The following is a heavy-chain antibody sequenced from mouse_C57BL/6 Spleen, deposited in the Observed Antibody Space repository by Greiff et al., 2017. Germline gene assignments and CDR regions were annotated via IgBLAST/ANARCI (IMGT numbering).Heavy chain of an antibody. CDR1: GYAFSSSW. J-gene: IGHJ4*01. CDR2: IYPGDGDT. D-gene: IGHD1-1*01. Sequence: QVQLQQSGPELVKPGASVKISCKASGYAFSSSWMNWVKQRPGKGLEWIGRIYPGDGDTNYNGKFKGKATLTADKSSSTAYMQLSSLTSEDSAVYFCARWHYYGSSDYAMDYWGQGTSVTVSS. CDR3: ARWHYYGSSDYAMDY. V-gene: IGHV1-82*01.